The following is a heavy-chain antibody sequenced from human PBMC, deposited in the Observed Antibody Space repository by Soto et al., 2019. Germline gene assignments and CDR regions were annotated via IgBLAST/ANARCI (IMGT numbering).Heavy chain of an antibody. CDR2: INSDGSST. CDR3: AREWSLGSSSPREDAFDI. J-gene: IGHJ3*02. Sequence: PGGSLRLSCAASGFTFRSYWMHWVRQAPGKGLVWVSRINSDGSSTSYADSVKGRFTVSRDNAKNTLYLQMNSLRAEDTAVYYCAREWSLGSSSPREDAFDIWGQGTMVTVSS. CDR1: GFTFRSYW. D-gene: IGHD6-6*01. V-gene: IGHV3-74*01.